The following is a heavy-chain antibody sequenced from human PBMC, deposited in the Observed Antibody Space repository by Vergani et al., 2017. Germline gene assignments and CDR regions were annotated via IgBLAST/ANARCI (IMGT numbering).Heavy chain of an antibody. J-gene: IGHJ5*02. CDR2: INAGNGNT. D-gene: IGHD3-10*01. Sequence: QVQLVQSGAEVKKPGASVKVSCKASGYTFTSYAMHWVRQAPGQRLEWMGWINAGNGNTKYSQKFQGRVTITRDTSASTAYMELSSLRSEATAVYYCARESYGSGPWFDPWGQGTLVTVSS. V-gene: IGHV1-3*01. CDR1: GYTFTSYA. CDR3: ARESYGSGPWFDP.